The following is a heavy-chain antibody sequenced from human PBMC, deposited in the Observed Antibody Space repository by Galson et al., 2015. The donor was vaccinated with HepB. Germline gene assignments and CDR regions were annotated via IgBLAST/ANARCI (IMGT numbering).Heavy chain of an antibody. CDR1: GFTFSSYG. CDR2: ISYDGSNK. Sequence: SLRLSCAASGFTFSSYGMHWVRQAPGKGLEWVAVISYDGSNKYYADSVKGRFTISRDNSKNTLYLQMNSLRAEDTAVYYCAKDEYYDFWSGYPVWGQGTLVTVSS. CDR3: AKDEYYDFWSGYPV. J-gene: IGHJ4*02. V-gene: IGHV3-30*18. D-gene: IGHD3-3*01.